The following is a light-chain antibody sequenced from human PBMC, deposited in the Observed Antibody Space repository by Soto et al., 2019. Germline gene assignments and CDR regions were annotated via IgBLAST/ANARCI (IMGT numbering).Light chain of an antibody. Sequence: DIQMTQSPSTLSASVGDTVTITYRASQSISSWLAWHQQKPGKAPKLLIYKASNLQSGVPSRFSGSGSGTEFTLTINSLQPDDFGTYYCQQYNSFRAFGQGTKVDIK. CDR1: QSISSW. V-gene: IGKV1-5*03. CDR3: QQYNSFRA. CDR2: KAS. J-gene: IGKJ1*01.